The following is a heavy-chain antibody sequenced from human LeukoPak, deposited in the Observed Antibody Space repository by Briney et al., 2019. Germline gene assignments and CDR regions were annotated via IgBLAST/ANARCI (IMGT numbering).Heavy chain of an antibody. J-gene: IGHJ4*02. CDR2: IYSGGDT. CDR1: GFSFTSYA. D-gene: IGHD1-26*01. CDR3: AKDRWRSGSESSSFDY. Sequence: GGSLRLSCAASGFSFTSYAMSWVRQAPGKGLEWVAAIYSGGDTNYADSVKGRFTISRDNFKNTLYVQMNSLRAEDTAVYFCAKDRWRSGSESSSFDYWGQGTLVTVSS. V-gene: IGHV3-23*01.